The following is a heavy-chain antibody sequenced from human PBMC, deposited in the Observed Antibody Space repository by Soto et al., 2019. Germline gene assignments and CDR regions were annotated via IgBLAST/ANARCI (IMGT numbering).Heavy chain of an antibody. D-gene: IGHD4-17*01. V-gene: IGHV3-48*01. J-gene: IGHJ5*02. CDR2: ISSSSSTI. Sequence: EVQLVESGGGLVQPGGSLRLSCAASGFTFSSYSMNWVRQAPGKGLVWVSYISSSSSTIYYADSVKGRFTIPRDNAKNSLYQQMNSLIAEYTAVYYCAREGGDLNWFDPWGQGTLVTVSS. CDR3: AREGGDLNWFDP. CDR1: GFTFSSYS.